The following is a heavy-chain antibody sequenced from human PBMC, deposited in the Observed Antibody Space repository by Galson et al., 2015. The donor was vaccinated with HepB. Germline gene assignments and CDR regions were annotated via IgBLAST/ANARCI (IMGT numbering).Heavy chain of an antibody. CDR2: VYWNDDK. CDR3: AHSHFMEWFQGGKKDWFDP. Sequence: PALVKPTQTLTLTCSFSGFSLNNRGVGVGWIRQPPGKALEWLALVYWNDDKRYSPSLKGRLTITRDTSKNQVVLTLTNVDPVDSGTYYCAHSHFMEWFQGGKKDWFDPWGQGILVTVSS. J-gene: IGHJ5*02. V-gene: IGHV2-5*01. CDR1: GFSLNNRGVG. D-gene: IGHD3-3*01.